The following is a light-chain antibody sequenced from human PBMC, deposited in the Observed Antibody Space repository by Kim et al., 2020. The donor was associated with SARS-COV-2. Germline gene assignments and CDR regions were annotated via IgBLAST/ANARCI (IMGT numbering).Light chain of an antibody. CDR2: ASS. CDR3: QQYDGSRYT. Sequence: LSPGERATLSCWASQSVNTNFLAWYQQKPGQAPRLLIYASSTRATGIPDRFSGSGSGTDFTLTISRLDPEDFAVYYCQQYDGSRYTFGQGTKLEI. V-gene: IGKV3-20*01. CDR1: QSVNTNF. J-gene: IGKJ2*01.